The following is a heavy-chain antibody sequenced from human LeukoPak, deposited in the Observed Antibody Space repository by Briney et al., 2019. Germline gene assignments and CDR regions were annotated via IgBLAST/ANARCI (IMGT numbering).Heavy chain of an antibody. CDR2: IYSSGTT. J-gene: IGHJ4*02. V-gene: IGHV4-4*07. CDR1: GDFGSNYY. D-gene: IGHD1-26*01. CDR3: ARGGPSGSNWYFDY. Sequence: SETLSLTCTVSGDFGSNYYWNWIRQPAGKGLEWIGRIYSSGTTHYNPSLKSRVTMSVDTSRNQFSLKLTSVTAADTAVFYCARGGPSGSNWYFDYWGQGTLVTVSS.